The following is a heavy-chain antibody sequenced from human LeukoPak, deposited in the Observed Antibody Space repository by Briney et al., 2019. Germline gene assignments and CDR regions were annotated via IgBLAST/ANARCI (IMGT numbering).Heavy chain of an antibody. V-gene: IGHV1-2*04. CDR2: INPNSGGT. CDR3: ARGGASYDFWSGYFKEGDYYYYYMDV. CDR1: GYTFTGYY. D-gene: IGHD3-3*01. J-gene: IGHJ6*03. Sequence: GASVKVSCKASGYTFTGYYMHWVRQAPGQGLEWMGWINPNSGGTNYAQKFQGWVTMTRDTSISTAYMELSRLRSDDTAVYYCARGGASYDFWSGYFKEGDYYYYYMDVWGKGTTVTVSS.